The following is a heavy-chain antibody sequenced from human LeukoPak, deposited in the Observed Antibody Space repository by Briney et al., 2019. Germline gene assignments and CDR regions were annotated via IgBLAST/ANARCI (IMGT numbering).Heavy chain of an antibody. CDR3: ARSGIAAAGNEEGFDS. CDR2: IIPIFGTA. D-gene: IGHD6-13*01. CDR1: GGTFSSYA. V-gene: IGHV1-69*06. Sequence: ASVKVSCKASGGTFSSYAINWVRQAPGQGLEWMGGIIPIFGTANYAQKFQGRVTITADKYTSTVYMELSSLRSEDTAVYYCARSGIAAAGNEEGFDSWGQGTLVTVSS. J-gene: IGHJ4*02.